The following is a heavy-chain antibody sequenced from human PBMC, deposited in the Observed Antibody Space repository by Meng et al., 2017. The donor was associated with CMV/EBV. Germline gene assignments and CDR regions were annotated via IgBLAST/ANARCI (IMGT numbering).Heavy chain of an antibody. CDR3: GGGYSYGFSY. D-gene: IGHD5-18*01. V-gene: IGHV2-5*02. Sequence: QITLKESGPTLVKPTQPPTLTCPFSGFSLSTSGVGVGWIRQPPGKALEWLALIYWDDDKRYSPSLKSRLTITKDTSKNQVVLTMTNMDPVDTATYYCGGGYSYGFSYWGQGTLVTVSS. CDR1: GFSLSTSGVG. CDR2: IYWDDDK. J-gene: IGHJ4*02.